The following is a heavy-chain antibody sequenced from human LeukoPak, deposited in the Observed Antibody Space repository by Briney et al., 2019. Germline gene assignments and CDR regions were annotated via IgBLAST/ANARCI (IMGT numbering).Heavy chain of an antibody. CDR3: AKSGSSWANWFDP. CDR1: GFTFSNYG. V-gene: IGHV3-30*18. Sequence: GRSLRLSGATSGFTFSNYGMHWVRQAPGKGLEWVAVISYDGNNKYYVDSVKGRFTISRDNSKNMLYLQMNSLRPEDTAVFYCAKSGSSWANWFDPWGQGTLVTVSP. J-gene: IGHJ5*02. D-gene: IGHD6-13*01. CDR2: ISYDGNNK.